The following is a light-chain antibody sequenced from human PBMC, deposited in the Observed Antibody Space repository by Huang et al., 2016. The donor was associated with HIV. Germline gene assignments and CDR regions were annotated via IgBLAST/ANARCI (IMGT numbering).Light chain of an antibody. V-gene: IGKV4-1*01. CDR2: WAS. CDR3: QQYYSSPQT. J-gene: IGKJ1*01. CDR1: QSVYSSSTSKDY. Sequence: DIIMTHSPDSLAVSLGERATLNCRSSQSVYSSSTSKDYMAWFQQKPGQPPRLLLFWASTHEAGVPDRVSGSGSGTHFTLTIANLEAEDAAIYYCQQYYSSPQTFGQGTRVEVK.